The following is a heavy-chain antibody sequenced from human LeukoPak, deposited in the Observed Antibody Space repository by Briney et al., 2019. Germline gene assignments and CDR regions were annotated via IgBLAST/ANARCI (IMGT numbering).Heavy chain of an antibody. Sequence: AGGSLRLSCAASGFTFTNAWMDWVRQAPGKGLEWVGRIKSRPDGGTTDFAAPVKGRFTTSRDDSKNTLYLHMNSLKTEDTAVYYCITVYDSVANWGRGTLVTVSS. V-gene: IGHV3-15*01. CDR2: IKSRPDGGTT. CDR3: ITVYDSVAN. D-gene: IGHD5-12*01. CDR1: GFTFTNAW. J-gene: IGHJ4*02.